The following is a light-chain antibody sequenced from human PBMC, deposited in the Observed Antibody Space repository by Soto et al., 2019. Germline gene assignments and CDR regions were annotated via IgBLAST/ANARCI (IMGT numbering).Light chain of an antibody. J-gene: IGLJ2*01. CDR1: SSDVGGYNY. V-gene: IGLV2-8*01. Sequence: QSALTQPPSASGSPGQSVTISCTGTSSDVGGYNYVSWYQQHPGKAPKLMISEVSKRPSGVPDRFSGCKSGNTASLTVSGLQAEDEADYYCSSFAGNNNVVFGGGTKLTVL. CDR2: EVS. CDR3: SSFAGNNNVV.